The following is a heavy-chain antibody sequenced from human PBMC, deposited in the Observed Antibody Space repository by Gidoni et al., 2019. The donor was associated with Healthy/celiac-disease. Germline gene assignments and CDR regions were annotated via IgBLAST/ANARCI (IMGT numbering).Heavy chain of an antibody. D-gene: IGHD3-3*01. V-gene: IGHV4-39*01. Sequence: QLQLQESGPGLVKPSETLSPTCTVSGGAISSSSYYWGWIRQPPGKGLEWIGSIFYSGSTYYNPSLKSRVTISVDTSKNQFSLKLSSVTAADTAVYYCARHLDFWSGYNPGGMDVWGQGTTVTVSS. CDR3: ARHLDFWSGYNPGGMDV. CDR2: IFYSGST. J-gene: IGHJ6*02. CDR1: GGAISSSSYY.